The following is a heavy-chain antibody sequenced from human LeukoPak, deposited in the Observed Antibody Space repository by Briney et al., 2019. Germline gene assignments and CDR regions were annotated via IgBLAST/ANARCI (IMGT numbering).Heavy chain of an antibody. D-gene: IGHD4-17*01. CDR3: ANSPMTTVTPEFDY. Sequence: GGSLRLSCAASGFTFGSYWMSWVRQAPGEGLEWVANIKKDGSNKYYADSVKGRFTISRDNSKNTLYLQMNSLRAEDTAVYYCANSPMTTVTPEFDYWGQGTLVTVSS. J-gene: IGHJ4*02. V-gene: IGHV3-7*01. CDR2: IKKDGSNK. CDR1: GFTFGSYW.